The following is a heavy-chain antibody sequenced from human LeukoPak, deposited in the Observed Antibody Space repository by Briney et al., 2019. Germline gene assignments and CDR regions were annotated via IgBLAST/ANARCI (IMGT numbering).Heavy chain of an antibody. D-gene: IGHD3-10*01. V-gene: IGHV7-4-1*02. Sequence: ASVKVSCKASGYTFTSYGISWVRQAPGQGVEWMGWINTNTGNPTYAQGFTGRFVFSLDTSVSTAYLQISSLKAEDTAVYYCARDEKVTMLRGVMEVGVRFDPWGQGTLVTVSS. CDR3: ARDEKVTMLRGVMEVGVRFDP. CDR1: GYTFTSYG. CDR2: INTNTGNP. J-gene: IGHJ5*02.